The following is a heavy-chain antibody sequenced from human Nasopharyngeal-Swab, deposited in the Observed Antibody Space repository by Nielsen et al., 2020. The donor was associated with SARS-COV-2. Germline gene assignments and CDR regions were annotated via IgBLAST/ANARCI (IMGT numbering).Heavy chain of an antibody. V-gene: IGHV3-9*01. Sequence: SLKISCAASGFTFDDYTMHWVRQAPGKGLEWVSGINWNSGRKGYADSVKGRFTISRDNAKNSLYLLVNSLRSEDTVLYYCSRGTADYSNPSFDYWGQGTLVT. CDR3: SRGTADYSNPSFDY. CDR2: INWNSGRK. CDR1: GFTFDDYT. J-gene: IGHJ4*02. D-gene: IGHD4-11*01.